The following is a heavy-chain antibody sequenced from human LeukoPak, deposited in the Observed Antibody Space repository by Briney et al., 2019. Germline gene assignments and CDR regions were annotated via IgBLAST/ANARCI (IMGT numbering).Heavy chain of an antibody. D-gene: IGHD1-26*01. Sequence: ASVKVSCKASGYTFTGYYMHWVRQAPGQGLEGMGWINPNSGGTNYAQKFQGRVTMTRDTSISTAYMELSRLRSDDTAVYYCASNRGLGSYFSPPAYWGQGTLVTVSS. CDR3: ASNRGLGSYFSPPAY. J-gene: IGHJ4*02. V-gene: IGHV1-2*02. CDR2: INPNSGGT. CDR1: GYTFTGYY.